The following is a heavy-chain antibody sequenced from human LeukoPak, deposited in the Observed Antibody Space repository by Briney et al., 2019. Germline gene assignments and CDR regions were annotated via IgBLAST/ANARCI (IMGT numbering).Heavy chain of an antibody. CDR1: GGSFGCYY. V-gene: IGHV4-34*01. D-gene: IGHD1-7*01. CDR2: INHSGST. Sequence: SETLSLTCAVYGGSFGCYYWSWIRQPPGKGLEWIGEINHSGSTNYNPSLKSRVTISVDTSKNQFSLKLSSVTAADTAVYYCARGPLELLVYYYMDVWGKGTTVTVSS. J-gene: IGHJ6*03. CDR3: ARGPLELLVYYYMDV.